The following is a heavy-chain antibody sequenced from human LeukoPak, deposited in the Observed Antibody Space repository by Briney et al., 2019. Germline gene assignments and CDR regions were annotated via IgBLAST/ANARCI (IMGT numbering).Heavy chain of an antibody. J-gene: IGHJ4*02. CDR2: ISAYNGNT. CDR1: GYTFTSYG. Sequence: VASVKVSCKASGYTFTSYGISWVRQAPGQGLEWMGWISAYNGNTNYAQKLQGRVTMTTDTSTSTAYMELRSLRSDDTAVYYCARDGCSSTSCFFEYWGQGTLVTVSS. CDR3: ARDGCSSTSCFFEY. V-gene: IGHV1-18*01. D-gene: IGHD2-2*01.